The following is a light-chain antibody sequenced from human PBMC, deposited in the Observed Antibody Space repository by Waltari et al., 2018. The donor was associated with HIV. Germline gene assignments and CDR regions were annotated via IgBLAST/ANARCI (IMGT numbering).Light chain of an antibody. CDR1: ERPVSADGTTY. CDR2: KVS. J-gene: IGKJ1*01. V-gene: IGKV2-30*01. CDR3: AQETFWGWT. Sequence: VVLTQFPVSLSVSVGQSASISCRSRERPVSADGTTYLSWFQQRPGQSPSRLIYKVSNRDSGVPGKFSGSGAVRDFTLQINRVEAEDVATYYCAQETFWGWTFGPGTKVEI.